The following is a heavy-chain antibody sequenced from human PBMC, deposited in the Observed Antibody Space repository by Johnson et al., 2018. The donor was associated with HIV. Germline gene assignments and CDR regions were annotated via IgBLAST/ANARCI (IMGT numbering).Heavy chain of an antibody. J-gene: IGHJ3*02. CDR1: GFTFSSYW. CDR3: AREWIGHSSSWFRYAFDI. D-gene: IGHD6-13*01. V-gene: IGHV3-48*01. Sequence: VLLVESGGGVVQPGRSLRLSCAASGFTFSSYWMSWVRQAPGKGLEWVSYISSGTRTIYYADSVKGRFTISRDNAKNSLYLQMNSLRAEDTAVYDCAREWIGHSSSWFRYAFDIWGQGTMVTVSS. CDR2: ISSGTRTI.